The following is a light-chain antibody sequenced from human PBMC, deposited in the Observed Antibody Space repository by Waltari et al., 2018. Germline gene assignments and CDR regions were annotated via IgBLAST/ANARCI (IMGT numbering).Light chain of an antibody. Sequence: QSALTQPASVSGSPGQSINISCPGTSSDVGGYNYVSWYQQHPGKAPKLMIYDVSNRPSWVSNPFSCSKSGTTASLTISGLQAEDEADYYCSSYTSSSTPVVFGGGTKLTVL. CDR2: DVS. J-gene: IGLJ2*01. CDR3: SSYTSSSTPVV. V-gene: IGLV2-14*03. CDR1: SSDVGGYNY.